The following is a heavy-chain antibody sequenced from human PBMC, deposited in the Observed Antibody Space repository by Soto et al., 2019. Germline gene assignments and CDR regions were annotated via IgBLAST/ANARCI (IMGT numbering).Heavy chain of an antibody. Sequence: GGSLRLSCAVSGFTFSMYAMRWARQAPGKGLEWVSGTRGDGGSTYYADSVKGRFTISRDNSYSTLCLQMNSLTAEDTAVYYCAKLCGDYWGQGTLVTVSS. D-gene: IGHD3-16*01. CDR3: AKLCGDY. J-gene: IGHJ4*02. V-gene: IGHV3-23*01. CDR2: TRGDGGST. CDR1: GFTFSMYA.